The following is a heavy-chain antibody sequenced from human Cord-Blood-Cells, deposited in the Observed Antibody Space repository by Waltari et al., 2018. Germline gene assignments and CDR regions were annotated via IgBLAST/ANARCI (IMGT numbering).Heavy chain of an antibody. CDR1: GGTFSSYA. D-gene: IGHD5-12*01. V-gene: IGHV1-69*06. J-gene: IGHJ2*01. Sequence: QVQLVQSGAEVKKPGSSVKVSCKASGGTFSSYAISWVRQAPGQGLEWMGGIIPIFGTANYAQKFQGRGTITADKSTSTAYMELSSLRSEDTAVYYCARDNPNSGYDSGYFDLWGRGTLVTVSS. CDR2: IIPIFGTA. CDR3: ARDNPNSGYDSGYFDL.